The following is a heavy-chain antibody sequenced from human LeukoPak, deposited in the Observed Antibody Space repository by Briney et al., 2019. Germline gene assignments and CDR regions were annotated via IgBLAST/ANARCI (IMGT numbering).Heavy chain of an antibody. CDR1: GFTFSSYA. D-gene: IGHD1-1*01. CDR2: ISSSDGST. J-gene: IGHJ3*02. CDR3: AKSLLTTATGTGRAFDI. Sequence: GGSLRLSCAASGFTFSSYAMSWVRQAPGKGLEWVSAISSSDGSTYYADSVKGRFSISRDNSKNTLYLQMNSLRAEDSAEYYCAKSLLTTATGTGRAFDIWGQGTMVTVSA. V-gene: IGHV3-23*01.